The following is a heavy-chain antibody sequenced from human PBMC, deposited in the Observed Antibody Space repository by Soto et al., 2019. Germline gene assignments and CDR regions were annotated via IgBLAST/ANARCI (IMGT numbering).Heavy chain of an antibody. J-gene: IGHJ5*02. Sequence: QVQLQESGPGLVKPSQTLSLTCTVSGGSISSGGYYWSWIRQHPGKGLEWIGYIYYSGSTYYNPSLKSRXXIXVVXSKNQCSLKLSSVTAADTAVYYCARGSHLSGWFDPWGQGTLVTVSS. CDR1: GGSISSGGYY. CDR3: ARGSHLSGWFDP. CDR2: IYYSGST. V-gene: IGHV4-31*03. D-gene: IGHD2-15*01.